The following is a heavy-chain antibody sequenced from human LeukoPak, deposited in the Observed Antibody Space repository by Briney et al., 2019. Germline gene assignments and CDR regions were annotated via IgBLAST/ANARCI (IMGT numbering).Heavy chain of an antibody. CDR3: ARDVGSSDAFDI. Sequence: SETLSLTCTVSGGSISNYYWSWIRQPAGRGLEWIGRVQTSGSTKYNPSLKSRVTMSVDTSKNQFSLKLSSVTAADTAVYYCARDVGSSDAFDIWGQGTMVIVSS. CDR2: VQTSGST. J-gene: IGHJ3*02. V-gene: IGHV4-4*07. CDR1: GGSISNYY. D-gene: IGHD3-10*01.